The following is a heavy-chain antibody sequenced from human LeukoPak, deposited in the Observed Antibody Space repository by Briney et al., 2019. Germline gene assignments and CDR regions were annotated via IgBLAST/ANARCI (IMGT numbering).Heavy chain of an antibody. CDR3: AIMHRYYDGSGYWVQ. D-gene: IGHD3-22*01. CDR2: ISTTGGST. CDR1: GFAFSSYA. J-gene: IGHJ4*02. V-gene: IGHV3-23*01. Sequence: GGSLRLSCAASGFAFSSYAMSWVRQAPGKGLEWVSGISTTGGSTSYADSVKGRFTISRDNPRNTLYMQMSSLRDEDTAVYYCAIMHRYYDGSGYWVQWGQGTLVTVSS.